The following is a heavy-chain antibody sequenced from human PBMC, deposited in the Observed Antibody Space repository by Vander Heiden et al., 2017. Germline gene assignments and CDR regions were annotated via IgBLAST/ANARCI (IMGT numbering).Heavy chain of an antibody. D-gene: IGHD6-6*01. V-gene: IGHV3-23*01. J-gene: IGHJ4*02. CDR1: GFTFSSYA. CDR3: AKIKARPSFDY. Sequence: EVQLLESGGGLVQPGGSLRLSCAASGFTFSSYAMIWVRQAPGKGLEWVSSIGGSGGSTFYADSVKGRFTISRDNSKNTLYLQMSSLRAEDTAVYYCAKIKARPSFDYWGQGTLVTVSS. CDR2: IGGSGGST.